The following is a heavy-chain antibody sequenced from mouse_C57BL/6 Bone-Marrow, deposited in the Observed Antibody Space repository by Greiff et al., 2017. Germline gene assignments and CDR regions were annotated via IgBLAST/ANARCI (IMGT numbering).Heavy chain of an antibody. Sequence: EVQLQQSGPVLVKPGASVKMSCKASGYTFTDYYMNWVKQSHGKSLEWIGVINPYNGGTSYNQKFKGKATLTVDKSSSTAYMELNSLTSEDSAVYYCARMGLGPDYWGQGTTLTVSS. CDR2: INPYNGGT. J-gene: IGHJ2*01. V-gene: IGHV1-19*01. CDR1: GYTFTDYY. CDR3: ARMGLGPDY. D-gene: IGHD4-1*01.